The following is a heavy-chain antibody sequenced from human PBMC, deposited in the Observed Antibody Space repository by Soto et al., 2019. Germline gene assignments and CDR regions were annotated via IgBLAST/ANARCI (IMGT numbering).Heavy chain of an antibody. J-gene: IGHJ6*02. V-gene: IGHV1-18*04. CDR1: GYTFTSYG. D-gene: IGHD2-15*01. CDR2: ISAYNGNT. Sequence: WASVKVSCKASGYTFTSYGISWVRQAPGQGLEWMGWISAYNGNTNYAQKLQGRVTMTTDTSTSTAYMELRSLRSDDTAVYYCARDRSGYCSGGSCRPHYYYYGMDVWGQGTTVTVSS. CDR3: ARDRSGYCSGGSCRPHYYYYGMDV.